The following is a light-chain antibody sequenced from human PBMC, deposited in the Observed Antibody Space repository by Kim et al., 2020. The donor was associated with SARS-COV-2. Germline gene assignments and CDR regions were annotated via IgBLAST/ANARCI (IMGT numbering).Light chain of an antibody. CDR1: QSVSTH. J-gene: IGKJ2*01. CDR2: DAS. V-gene: IGKV3-11*01. Sequence: EIVLTQSPATLSLSPGDRATLSCRASQSVSTHLAWYQHKPGQAPRLLIYDASHRATGIPARFSASGSGTDFTLTISSLEPEDFAVYYCQQRSSWYTFGQGTKLEI. CDR3: QQRSSWYT.